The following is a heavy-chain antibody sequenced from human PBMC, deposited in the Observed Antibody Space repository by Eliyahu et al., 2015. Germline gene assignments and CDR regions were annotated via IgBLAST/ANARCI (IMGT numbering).Heavy chain of an antibody. V-gene: IGHV4-30-2*01. CDR1: GGSISSGCYS. J-gene: IGHJ3*02. CDR2: IYHSGST. CDR3: ASTTVVTHSRSHAFDI. Sequence: QLQLQESGSGLVKPSQTLSLTCAVSGGSISSGCYSWSWIRQPPGKGLEWIGYIYHSGSTYYNPSLKSRVTISVDRSKNQFSLKLSSVTAADTAVYYCASTTVVTHSRSHAFDIWGQGTMVTVSS. D-gene: IGHD4-23*01.